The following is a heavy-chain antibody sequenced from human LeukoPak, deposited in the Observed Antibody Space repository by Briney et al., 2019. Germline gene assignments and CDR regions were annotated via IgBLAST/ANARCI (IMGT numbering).Heavy chain of an antibody. V-gene: IGHV3-7*01. D-gene: IGHD3-3*01. CDR1: GFTLSSYW. CDR2: IKQDGSEK. Sequence: QPGGSLRLSCAASGFTLSSYWMSWVRQAPGKGLEWVANIKQDGSEKYYVDSVKGRFTISRDNAKNSLYLQMNSLRAEDTAVYYCARDRSDYFDCWGQGTLVTVSS. CDR3: ARDRSDYFDC. J-gene: IGHJ4*02.